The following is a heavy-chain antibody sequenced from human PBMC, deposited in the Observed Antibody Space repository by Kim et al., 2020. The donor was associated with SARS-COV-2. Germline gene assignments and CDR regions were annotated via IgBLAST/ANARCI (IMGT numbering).Heavy chain of an antibody. J-gene: IGHJ3*02. Sequence: GGSLRLSCAASGFTFSSYAMSWVRQAPGKGLEWVSAISGSGGSTYYADSVKGRFTISRDNSKNTLYLQMNSLRAEDTAVYYCAKVFSYYYYDSSGYLTRDAFDIWGQGTMVTVSS. CDR3: AKVFSYYYYDSSGYLTRDAFDI. CDR2: ISGSGGST. D-gene: IGHD3-22*01. V-gene: IGHV3-23*01. CDR1: GFTFSSYA.